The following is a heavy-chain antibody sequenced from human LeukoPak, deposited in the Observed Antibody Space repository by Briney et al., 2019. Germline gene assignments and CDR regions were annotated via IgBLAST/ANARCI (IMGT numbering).Heavy chain of an antibody. D-gene: IGHD2-2*01. V-gene: IGHV3-7*01. CDR1: GFTFSSYW. CDR3: AREVGCSSTSCPNGAFDT. J-gene: IGHJ3*02. CDR2: IKQDGSEK. Sequence: PGGSLRLSCAASGFTFSSYWMSWVRQAPGKGLEWVANIKQDGSEKYYVDSVKGRFTISRDNAKNSLYLQMNSLRAEDTAVYYCAREVGCSSTSCPNGAFDTWGQGTMVTVSS.